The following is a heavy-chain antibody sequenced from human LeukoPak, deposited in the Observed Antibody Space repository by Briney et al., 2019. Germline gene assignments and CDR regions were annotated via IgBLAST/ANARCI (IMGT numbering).Heavy chain of an antibody. Sequence: GESLKISCKGSGYSFTSYWIGWVRQMPGKGLEWMGIIYPGDSDTRYSPSFQGQVTISADKSINTAYLQWSSLKASDTALYYCARRHPLGYCTTTSCPTSFDYWGQGALVTVSS. J-gene: IGHJ4*02. CDR1: GYSFTSYW. D-gene: IGHD2-2*01. CDR2: IYPGDSDT. CDR3: ARRHPLGYCTTTSCPTSFDY. V-gene: IGHV5-51*01.